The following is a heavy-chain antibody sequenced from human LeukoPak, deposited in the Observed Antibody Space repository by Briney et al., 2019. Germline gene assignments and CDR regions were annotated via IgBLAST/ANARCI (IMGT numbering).Heavy chain of an antibody. D-gene: IGHD1-26*01. J-gene: IGHJ4*02. Sequence: PSETLSLTCAVYGGSFSGYYWSWIRQPAGKGLEWIGRIYTSGSTNYNPSLKSRVTMSVDTSKNQFSLKLSSVTAADTAVYYCARETGIVGAIDYWGQGTLVTVSS. V-gene: IGHV4-59*10. CDR1: GGSFSGYY. CDR2: IYTSGST. CDR3: ARETGIVGAIDY.